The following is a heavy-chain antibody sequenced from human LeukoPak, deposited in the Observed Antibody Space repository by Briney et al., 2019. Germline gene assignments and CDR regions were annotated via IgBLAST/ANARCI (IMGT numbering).Heavy chain of an antibody. CDR3: AKFDSYYYDSSGSNFDY. CDR2: ISGSGGST. D-gene: IGHD3-22*01. V-gene: IGHV3-23*01. Sequence: GGSLRLSCAASGFTLSSYAMSWVRQAPGKGLEWVSAISGSGGSTYYADSVKGRFTISRDNSKNTLYLQMNSLRAEDTAVYYCAKFDSYYYDSSGSNFDYWGQGTLVTVSS. J-gene: IGHJ4*02. CDR1: GFTLSSYA.